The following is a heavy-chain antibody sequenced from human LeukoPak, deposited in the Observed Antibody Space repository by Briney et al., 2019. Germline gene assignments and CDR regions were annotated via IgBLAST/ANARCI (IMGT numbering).Heavy chain of an antibody. Sequence: GGSLRLSCAASGVTFDDHGMSWVPQVPGKGLEGVSGINGNGGSTVYADSVKGRFTISRDNAKKSLYLQMNSLRAEDTALYYCAAGDRNGWYFDYWGQGTLVTVSS. CDR2: INGNGGST. J-gene: IGHJ4*02. V-gene: IGHV3-20*04. CDR1: GVTFDDHG. D-gene: IGHD6-19*01. CDR3: AAGDRNGWYFDY.